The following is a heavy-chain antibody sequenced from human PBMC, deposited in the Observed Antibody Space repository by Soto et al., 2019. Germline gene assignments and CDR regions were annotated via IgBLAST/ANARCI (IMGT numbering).Heavy chain of an antibody. CDR2: ISAYNGNT. V-gene: IGHV1-18*01. J-gene: IGHJ5*02. CDR3: ARDLFCSSTSCYARFDP. D-gene: IGHD2-2*01. CDR1: GFTFTSYG. Sequence: GASVKVSCKASGFTFTSYGISWVRQAPGQGLEWMGWISAYNGNTNYAQKLQGRVTMTTDTSTSTAYMELRSLRSDDTAVYYCARDLFCSSTSCYARFDPWGQGTLVTVSS.